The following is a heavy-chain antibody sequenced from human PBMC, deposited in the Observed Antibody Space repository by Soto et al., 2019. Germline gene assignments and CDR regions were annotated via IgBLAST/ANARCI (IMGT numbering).Heavy chain of an antibody. CDR1: GYTFITST. CDR3: ARPKYGETYFDS. CDR2: INPGTGNT. D-gene: IGHD2-21*01. J-gene: IGHJ4*02. V-gene: IGHV1-3*01. Sequence: ASVKVSCKTSGYTFITSTIHWLRQAPGQRLEWMGWINPGTGNTKFSQTFQDRVTMARDTSVSTAYMELSNLKSDDTAVYYCARPKYGETYFDSWGQGTVVTVSS.